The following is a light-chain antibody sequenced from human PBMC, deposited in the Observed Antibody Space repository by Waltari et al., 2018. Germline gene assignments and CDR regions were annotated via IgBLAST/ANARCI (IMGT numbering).Light chain of an antibody. CDR2: DVT. V-gene: IGLV2-11*01. Sequence: QSALAQPRSVSGSPGQSVTIPCVGSSRGVGRYNFVSWYQPSPGKAPKLMIYDVTKRPSGVPDRFSGSKSGNTASLTISGLQAEDEAGYYCFSYAGSYTYVFGTGTEVTVL. CDR1: SRGVGRYNF. CDR3: FSYAGSYTYV. J-gene: IGLJ1*01.